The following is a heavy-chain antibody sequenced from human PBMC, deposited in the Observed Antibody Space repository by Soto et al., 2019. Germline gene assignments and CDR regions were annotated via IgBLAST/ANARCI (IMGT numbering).Heavy chain of an antibody. CDR3: AREVYKYYYDSSGYSEGIDY. Sequence: GXSXKVSCEAAGYTXTRYTMRWVRQAPVQGLEWMGWINTNTGNPTYAQGFTGRFFFSLDTSVRTAYLNTCSLKAEDHAVYYCAREVYKYYYDSSGYSEGIDYWGQGTLVTVSS. D-gene: IGHD3-22*01. V-gene: IGHV7-4-1*01. CDR2: INTNTGNP. J-gene: IGHJ4*02. CDR1: GYTXTRYT.